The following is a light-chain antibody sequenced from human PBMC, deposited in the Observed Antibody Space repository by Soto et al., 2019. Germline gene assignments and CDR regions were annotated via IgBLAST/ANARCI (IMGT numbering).Light chain of an antibody. V-gene: IGKV1-5*01. Sequence: DIQMTQSPSTLSASVGDRVTITCRASQSISSWLAWYQQKPGKAPKLLIYDASSLESGVPSRFSGSGSGTEFTLTISSRQPDDFATYYCQQYNSYSPETFGQGTKLEIK. J-gene: IGKJ2*01. CDR1: QSISSW. CDR2: DAS. CDR3: QQYNSYSPET.